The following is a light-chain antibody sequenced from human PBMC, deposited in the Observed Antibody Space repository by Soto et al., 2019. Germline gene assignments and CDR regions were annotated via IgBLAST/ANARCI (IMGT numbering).Light chain of an antibody. CDR3: QQYNRYWT. CDR1: QSVSSW. J-gene: IGKJ1*01. CDR2: DAS. V-gene: IGKV1-5*01. Sequence: DIQMTQSPSTLSVSVGDRVTITCRASQSVSSWLAWYQQKPGKAPKVLIYDASSLESGVPSRFSGSGSGTEFTLTISSLQPDDFATYYCQQYNRYWTFGQGTKV.